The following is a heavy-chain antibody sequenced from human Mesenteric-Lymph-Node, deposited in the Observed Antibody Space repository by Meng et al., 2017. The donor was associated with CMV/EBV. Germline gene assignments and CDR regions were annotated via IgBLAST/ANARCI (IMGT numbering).Heavy chain of an antibody. CDR1: GDTFSSYA. Sequence: ASVKVSCKASGDTFSSYAISWIRQAPGQGLEWMGWINPNSGGTNYAQKFQGRVTMTRDTSISTAYMELSRLRSDDTAVYYCARDPDSSSGDYWGQGTLVTVSS. D-gene: IGHD6-6*01. J-gene: IGHJ4*02. CDR3: ARDPDSSSGDY. V-gene: IGHV1-2*02. CDR2: INPNSGGT.